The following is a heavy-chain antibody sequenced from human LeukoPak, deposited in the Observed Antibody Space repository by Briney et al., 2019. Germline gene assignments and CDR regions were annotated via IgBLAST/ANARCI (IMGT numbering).Heavy chain of an antibody. CDR1: GYSISSGYY. V-gene: IGHV4-38-2*02. CDR2: IYHSGST. CDR3: GRHLNYYYYYYMDV. Sequence: SETLSLTCTVSGYSISSGYYWGWIRQPPGEGLEWIGSIYHSGSTYYNPSLKSRVTISVDTSKNQFSLNLTSVTAADTAVYFCGRHLNYYYYYYMDVWGKGTTVTVSS. J-gene: IGHJ6*03.